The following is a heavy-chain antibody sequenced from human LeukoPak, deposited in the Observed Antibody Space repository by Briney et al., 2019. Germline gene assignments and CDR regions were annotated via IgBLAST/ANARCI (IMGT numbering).Heavy chain of an antibody. D-gene: IGHD5-18*01. CDR3: ARRRGYSYGTGDY. Sequence: GGSLRLSCAASGFTFSSYAMSWVRQAPGKGLEWVSAMSGSGGSTYYADSVKGRFTISRDNSKNTPYLQMNSLRAEDTAVYYCARRRGYSYGTGDYWSQGTLVSVSS. V-gene: IGHV3-23*01. J-gene: IGHJ4*02. CDR1: GFTFSSYA. CDR2: MSGSGGST.